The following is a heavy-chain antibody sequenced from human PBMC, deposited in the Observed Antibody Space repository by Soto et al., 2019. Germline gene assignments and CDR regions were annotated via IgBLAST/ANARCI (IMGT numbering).Heavy chain of an antibody. V-gene: IGHV5-51*01. D-gene: IGHD6-19*01. CDR3: ARISGSSGWSFHEGGMDV. CDR2: IYPGDSDT. J-gene: IGHJ6*02. CDR1: GSSFTSSW. Sequence: GEFLKISCKGSGSSFTSSWIGLGRPLPGKGLGLMGIIYPGDSDTRYSPSFQGQVTISADKSISTAYQQWRSLKASDTAMYYCARISGSSGWSFHEGGMDVWGQETTVTSP.